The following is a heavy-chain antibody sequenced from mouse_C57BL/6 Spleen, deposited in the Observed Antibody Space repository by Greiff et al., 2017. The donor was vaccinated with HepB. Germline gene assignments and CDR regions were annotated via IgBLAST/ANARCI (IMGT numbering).Heavy chain of an antibody. Sequence: EVKLVESGPGLVKPSQSLSLTCSVTGYSITSGYYWNWIRQFPGNKLEWMGYISYDGSNNYNPSLKNRISITRDTSKNQFFLKLNSVTTEDTATYYCARGDYYGSSYGPLDYWGQGTTLTVSS. CDR1: GYSITSGYY. D-gene: IGHD1-1*01. CDR3: ARGDYYGSSYGPLDY. J-gene: IGHJ2*01. V-gene: IGHV3-6*01. CDR2: ISYDGSN.